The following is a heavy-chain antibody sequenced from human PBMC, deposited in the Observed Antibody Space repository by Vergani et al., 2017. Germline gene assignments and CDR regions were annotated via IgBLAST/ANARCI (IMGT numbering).Heavy chain of an antibody. V-gene: IGHV4-39*01. CDR3: ARGKYNSGDYYYYYGLDV. CDR2: MFYSGTT. CDR1: GASIRSSNYY. J-gene: IGHJ6*02. Sequence: QLQLQESGPGLVKPSATLSLTCSVSGASIRSSNYYWAWIRQPPGKGLEWIGMMFYSGTTYYNPSLKSRVTIFLDTSKSQFSLKVTSVTAADTAVYFCARGKYNSGDYYYYYGLDVWGQGTTATVSS. D-gene: IGHD3-22*01.